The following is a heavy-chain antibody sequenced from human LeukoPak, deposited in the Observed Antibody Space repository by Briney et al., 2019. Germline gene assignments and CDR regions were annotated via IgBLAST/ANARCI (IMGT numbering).Heavy chain of an antibody. J-gene: IGHJ4*02. Sequence: SETLSLTCTVSGGSISSGGYYWSWIRQPPGKGLEWIGYIYHSGSTYYNPSLKSRVTISVDRSKNQFSLKLSSVTAADTAVYYCARGGYDSSGYYYYFDYWGQGTLVTVSS. CDR1: GGSISSGGYY. D-gene: IGHD3-22*01. CDR3: ARGGYDSSGYYYYFDY. V-gene: IGHV4-30-2*01. CDR2: IYHSGST.